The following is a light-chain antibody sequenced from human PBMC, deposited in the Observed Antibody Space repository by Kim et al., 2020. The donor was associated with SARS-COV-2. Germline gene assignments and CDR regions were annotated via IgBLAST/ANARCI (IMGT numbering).Light chain of an antibody. Sequence: SASVGDRVTITCRASQYISNYLAWYQQNPGKAPKLLIYGVSALASGVPSRFSGSGSETEFALTISGLQPEDFATYSCQQFFVYPRTFGQGTKLEI. CDR1: QYISNY. CDR2: GVS. CDR3: QQFFVYPRT. V-gene: IGKV1-9*01. J-gene: IGKJ1*01.